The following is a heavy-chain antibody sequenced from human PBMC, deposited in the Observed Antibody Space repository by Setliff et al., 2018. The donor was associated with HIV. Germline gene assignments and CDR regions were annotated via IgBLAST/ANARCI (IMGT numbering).Heavy chain of an antibody. V-gene: IGHV1-18*01. CDR2: ISAYNGNT. J-gene: IGHJ4*02. Sequence: ASVKVSCKASGYTFTSYGISWVRQAPGQGLEWMGWISAYNGNTNYAQKLQGRVTMTTDTSTSAAYMELRSLRSDDTAVYYCASSVGSGYPSEFDYWGQGTLVTVSS. CDR1: GYTFTSYG. D-gene: IGHD3-22*01. CDR3: ASSVGSGYPSEFDY.